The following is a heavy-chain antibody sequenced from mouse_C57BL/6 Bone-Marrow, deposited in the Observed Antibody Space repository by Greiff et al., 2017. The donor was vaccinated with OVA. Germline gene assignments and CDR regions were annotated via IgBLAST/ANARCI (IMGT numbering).Heavy chain of an antibody. D-gene: IGHD2-4*01. CDR1: GYTFTSYG. J-gene: IGHJ1*03. CDR3: APIYYDYRYWYFDV. Sequence: VQLQQSGAELARPGASVKLSCKASGYTFTSYGISWVKQRTGQGLEWIGEIYPRSGNTYYNEKFKGKATLTADKSSSTAYMELRSLTSEDSAVYFCAPIYYDYRYWYFDVWGTGTTVTVSS. V-gene: IGHV1-81*01. CDR2: IYPRSGNT.